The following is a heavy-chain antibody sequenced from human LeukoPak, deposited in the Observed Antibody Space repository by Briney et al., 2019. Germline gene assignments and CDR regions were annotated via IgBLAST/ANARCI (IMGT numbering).Heavy chain of an antibody. D-gene: IGHD3-9*01. J-gene: IGHJ4*02. Sequence: ASVKVSCTASGYTFTAYYIHWVRQAPGQGLEWMGWINPNSGDTNCAQKFQGRVTMTRDTSISTAYMELGRLKSDDTALYYCAGGMTGGDYWGQGTLVTVSS. CDR3: AGGMTGGDY. CDR1: GYTFTAYY. CDR2: INPNSGDT. V-gene: IGHV1-2*02.